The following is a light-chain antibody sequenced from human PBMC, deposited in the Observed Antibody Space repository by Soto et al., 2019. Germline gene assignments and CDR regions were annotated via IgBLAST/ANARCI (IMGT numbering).Light chain of an antibody. CDR3: SSYDSSRSVV. J-gene: IGLJ2*01. CDR1: SSNIGAGYD. CDR2: ANS. Sequence: QSVLTQPPSVSGAPGQRVTISCTGSSSNIGAGYDVHWYQQLPGTAPKLLIYANSNRPSGVPDRFSGSKSGTSASLAITGLEADEEDDYYCSSYDSSRSVVFGGGTKLTVL. V-gene: IGLV1-40*01.